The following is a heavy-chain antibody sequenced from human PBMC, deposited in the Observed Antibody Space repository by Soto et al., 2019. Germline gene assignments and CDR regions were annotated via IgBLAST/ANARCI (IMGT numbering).Heavy chain of an antibody. CDR2: ISGSGGST. Sequence: EVQLLESGGGLVQPGGSLRLSCAASGFTFSSYVMSWVRQAPGKGLEWVSAISGSGGSTYYADSVKGRFTISRDNSKNTLYLQMNSLRAEDTAVYYCAKDLRGIVGATGFDYWGQGTLVTVSS. V-gene: IGHV3-23*01. J-gene: IGHJ4*02. CDR1: GFTFSSYV. CDR3: AKDLRGIVGATGFDY. D-gene: IGHD1-26*01.